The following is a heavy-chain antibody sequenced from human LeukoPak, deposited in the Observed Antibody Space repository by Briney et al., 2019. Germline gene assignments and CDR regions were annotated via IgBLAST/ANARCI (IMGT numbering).Heavy chain of an antibody. J-gene: IGHJ1*01. Sequence: GASVKVSCKASGGTFSSYAISWVRQAPGQGLEWMGGIIPIFGTANYAQKFQGRVTITTDESTSTAYMELSSLRSEDTAVYYCALPAATTGNFQNWGQGPLVTVP. CDR2: IIPIFGTA. V-gene: IGHV1-69*05. CDR1: GGTFSSYA. D-gene: IGHD2-2*01. CDR3: ALPAATTGNFQN.